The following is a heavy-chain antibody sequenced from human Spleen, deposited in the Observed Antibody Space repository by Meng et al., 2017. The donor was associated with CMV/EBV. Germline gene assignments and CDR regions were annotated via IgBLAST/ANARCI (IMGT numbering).Heavy chain of an antibody. D-gene: IGHD3-10*01. CDR3: ARASHIWFTLGPEGP. Sequence: GGSLRLSCAASGFTFSSYSMNWVRQAPGKGLEWVSVIFTGGDIYYADSVKGRFTVSGDNSKNTLYLQMNKLTAEDTAVYYCARASHIWFTLGPEGPWGQGTLVTVSS. J-gene: IGHJ5*02. V-gene: IGHV3-53*01. CDR1: GFTFSSYS. CDR2: IFTGGDI.